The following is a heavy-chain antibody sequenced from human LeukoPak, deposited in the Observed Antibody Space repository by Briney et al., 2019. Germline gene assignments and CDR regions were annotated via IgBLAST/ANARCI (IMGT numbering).Heavy chain of an antibody. CDR2: IRYDGSNK. CDR1: GFTISSYG. D-gene: IGHD3-10*01. J-gene: IGHJ6*03. CDR3: AKDGDPYYYGSGSYYYYYYMDV. Sequence: PGGSLRLSCAASGFTISSYGMHWVRQAPGKGLEWEAFIRYDGSNKYYADSVKGRFTISRDNSKNTLYLQMNSLRAEDTAVYYCAKDGDPYYYGSGSYYYYYYMDVWGKGTTVTISS. V-gene: IGHV3-30*02.